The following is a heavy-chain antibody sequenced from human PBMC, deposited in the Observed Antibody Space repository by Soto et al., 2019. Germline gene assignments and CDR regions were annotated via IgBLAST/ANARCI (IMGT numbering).Heavy chain of an antibody. Sequence: QVQLQETGPGLVTPSQTLSLTCTVSEDSINNGGYYWSWIRQHPGKGLEWIGYIDNGVSTYYNPSLTSRITISLDTSKNRLSLQLNSVTAADTAVYYCARSVGGDVCYWGQGTLVTVSS. D-gene: IGHD1-26*01. CDR2: IDNGVST. CDR3: ARSVGGDVCY. J-gene: IGHJ1*01. CDR1: EDSINNGGYY. V-gene: IGHV4-31*03.